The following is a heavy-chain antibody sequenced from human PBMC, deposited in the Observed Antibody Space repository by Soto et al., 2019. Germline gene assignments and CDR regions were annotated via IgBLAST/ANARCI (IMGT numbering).Heavy chain of an antibody. D-gene: IGHD5-12*01. J-gene: IGHJ4*02. CDR2: ISGSGGST. V-gene: IGHV3-23*01. CDR1: GFTFSSYA. CDR3: AKDQGTEGEYSGELDY. Sequence: GGSLRLSCAASGFTFSSYAMSWVRQAPGKGLEWVSAISGSGGSTYYADSVKGRFTISRDNSKNTLYLQMNSLRAEDTAVYYCAKDQGTEGEYSGELDYWGQGTLVTVSS.